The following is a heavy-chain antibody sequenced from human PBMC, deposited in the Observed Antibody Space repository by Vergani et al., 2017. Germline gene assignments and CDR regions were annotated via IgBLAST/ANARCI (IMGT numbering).Heavy chain of an antibody. Sequence: QVQLQQWGAGLLKPSETLSLTCAVYGGSFSGYYWSWIRQPPGKGREWIGEINHSGSTNYNPSLKSRVTISVDTSKKQFSLKLSSVTAADTAVYYCARWGDYRDSDGRYYGMDVWGQGTTVTVSS. CDR2: INHSGST. CDR3: ARWGDYRDSDGRYYGMDV. J-gene: IGHJ6*02. V-gene: IGHV4-34*01. D-gene: IGHD5-18*01. CDR1: GGSFSGYY.